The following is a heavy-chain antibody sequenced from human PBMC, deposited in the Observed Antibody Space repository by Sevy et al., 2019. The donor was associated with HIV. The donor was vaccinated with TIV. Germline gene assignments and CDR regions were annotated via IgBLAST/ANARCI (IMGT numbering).Heavy chain of an antibody. V-gene: IGHV3-53*01. CDR1: GFSFSSYW. D-gene: IGHD3-3*01. J-gene: IGHJ6*02. Sequence: GGSLRLSCVASGFSFSSYWMYWVRQAPGKGLEWVSIIYSGGTTYYADSVTGRFTISRDNSKNTLYLQMNSLRAEDTALYYCARGGDFWSGFHYYFYGMDVWGQGTTVTVSS. CDR3: ARGGDFWSGFHYYFYGMDV. CDR2: IYSGGTT.